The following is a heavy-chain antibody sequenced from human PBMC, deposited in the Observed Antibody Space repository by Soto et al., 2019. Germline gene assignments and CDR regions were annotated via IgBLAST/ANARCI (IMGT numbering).Heavy chain of an antibody. CDR2: IYWDDDK. D-gene: IGHD6-13*01. J-gene: IGHJ4*02. Sequence: QITLKESGPTPVKPTQTLTLTCTFSGFSFTTDGMVVGWIRQPPGKALEWLALIYWDDDKLYSPSLKSRLTITKDASRNQVVLTLTNMDPADTSIYYCAHLYLVASGTRYYFDYWGQGTLVTVSS. CDR3: AHLYLVASGTRYYFDY. CDR1: GFSFTTDGMV. V-gene: IGHV2-5*02.